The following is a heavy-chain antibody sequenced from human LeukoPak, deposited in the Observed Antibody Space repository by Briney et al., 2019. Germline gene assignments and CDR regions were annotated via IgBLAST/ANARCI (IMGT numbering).Heavy chain of an antibody. CDR2: IYYSGST. Sequence: SETLSLTCTVSGGSISSYYWSWTRQPPGKGLEWIGYIYYSGSTNYNPSLKSRVTISVDTSKNQFSLKLSSVTAADTAVYYCARLRDWFDPWGQGTLVTVSS. V-gene: IGHV4-59*01. CDR3: ARLRDWFDP. D-gene: IGHD3-16*01. J-gene: IGHJ5*02. CDR1: GGSISSYY.